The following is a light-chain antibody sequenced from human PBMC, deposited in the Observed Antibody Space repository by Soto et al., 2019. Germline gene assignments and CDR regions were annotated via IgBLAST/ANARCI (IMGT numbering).Light chain of an antibody. Sequence: DIQMTQSPSSLSASVGDRVTITCRASQDISNSLAWYQQKPGKVPKVLIYAASILQSGFPARFSGSGSGTDFTLTISSLQPEDVETYYCQKYNSAPLTFGGGTKVEI. CDR3: QKYNSAPLT. CDR2: AAS. CDR1: QDISNS. V-gene: IGKV1-27*01. J-gene: IGKJ4*01.